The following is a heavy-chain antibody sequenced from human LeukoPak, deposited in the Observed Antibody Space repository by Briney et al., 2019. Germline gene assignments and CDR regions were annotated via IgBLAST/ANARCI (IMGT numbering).Heavy chain of an antibody. CDR1: GYTFTSYG. V-gene: IGHV1-18*01. D-gene: IGHD3-3*01. CDR3: ARGGYDFWSGRSRVFDP. J-gene: IGHJ5*02. Sequence: ASVKVSCKASGYTFTSYGISWVRQAPGQGLEWMGWISAYNGNTNYAQKLQGRVTMTTDTSTSTAYMELRSLRSDDTAVYYCARGGYDFWSGRSRVFDPWGQGTLVTVSS. CDR2: ISAYNGNT.